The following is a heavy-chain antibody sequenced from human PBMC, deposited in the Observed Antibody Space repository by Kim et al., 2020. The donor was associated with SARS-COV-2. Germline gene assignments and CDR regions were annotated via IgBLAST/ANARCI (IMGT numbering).Heavy chain of an antibody. J-gene: IGHJ3*02. V-gene: IGHV3-66*01. CDR2: IYSGGST. D-gene: IGHD3-10*01. Sequence: GGSLRLSCAASGFTVSSNYMSWVRQAPGKGLEWVSVIYSGGSTYYADSVKGRFTISRDNSKNKLYLQMNSLRAEDTAVYYCARDLSGGSGSYYNVPAFDIWGQGTMVTVSS. CDR3: ARDLSGGSGSYYNVPAFDI. CDR1: GFTVSSNY.